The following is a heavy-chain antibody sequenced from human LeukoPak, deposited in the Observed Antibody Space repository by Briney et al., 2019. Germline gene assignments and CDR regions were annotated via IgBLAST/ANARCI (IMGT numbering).Heavy chain of an antibody. Sequence: GGSLRLSCAASGFTFSSYSMNWVRQAPGEGLEWVSSISSSSSCIYYADSGKGRFTIARDNAKNSLYLQMTSLRAEDTAVYYCARESSRFTPPDYWGQGTLVTVSS. J-gene: IGHJ4*02. D-gene: IGHD3-16*01. V-gene: IGHV3-21*01. CDR3: ARESSRFTPPDY. CDR1: GFTFSSYS. CDR2: ISSSSSCI.